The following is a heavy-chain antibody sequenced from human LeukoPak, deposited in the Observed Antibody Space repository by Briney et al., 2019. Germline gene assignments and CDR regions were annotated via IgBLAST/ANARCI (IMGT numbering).Heavy chain of an antibody. CDR2: TYYRSKWFS. J-gene: IGHJ4*02. CDR3: ARTIGHLDS. CDR1: GDSVSSNSAA. Sequence: SQTLSLTCAISGDSVSSNSAAWNWIRQSPSRGLEWLGRTYYRSKWFSDYAVSVKSRITVNPDTSKNLFSLQLNSVTLDDTAVYYCARTIGHLDSWGQGTPVTVSS. D-gene: IGHD2-15*01. V-gene: IGHV6-1*01.